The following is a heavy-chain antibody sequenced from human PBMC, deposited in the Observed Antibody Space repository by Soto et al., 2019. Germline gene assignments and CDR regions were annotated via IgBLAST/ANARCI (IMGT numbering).Heavy chain of an antibody. D-gene: IGHD3-22*01. CDR2: IIPIFGTA. CDR1: GGTFSSYA. V-gene: IGHV1-69*13. CDR3: ARGTIGDYYDSSGYYYVLDY. J-gene: IGHJ4*02. Sequence: AASVKVSCKASGGTFSSYAISWVRQAPGQGLEWMGGIIPIFGTANYAQKFQGRVTITADESTSTAYMELSSLRSEDTAVYYCARGTIGDYYDSSGYYYVLDYWGQGTLVTVSS.